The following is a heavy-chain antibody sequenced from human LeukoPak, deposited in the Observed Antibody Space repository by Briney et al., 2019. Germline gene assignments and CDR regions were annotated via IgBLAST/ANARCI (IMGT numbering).Heavy chain of an antibody. J-gene: IGHJ5*02. CDR3: ARIPFRRGAFHYYDSSGYIA. CDR1: GFSLSTSGMF. CDR2: IDWDDDK. V-gene: IGHV2-70*11. Sequence: SGPALVKPTQTLTLTCTFSGFSLSTSGMFVSWIRQPPGKALEWLARIDWDDDKYYSTSLKTRLTISKDTSKNQVVLTMTNMDPVDTATYYCARIPFRRGAFHYYDSSGYIAWGQGTLVTVSS. D-gene: IGHD3-22*01.